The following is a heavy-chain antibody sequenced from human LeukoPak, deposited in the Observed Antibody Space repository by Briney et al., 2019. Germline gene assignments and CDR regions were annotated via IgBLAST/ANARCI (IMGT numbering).Heavy chain of an antibody. CDR2: INSDGSST. D-gene: IGHD4-17*01. J-gene: IGHJ4*02. V-gene: IGHV3-74*01. Sequence: GGSLRLSCAASGFTFSSYWMHWARQAPGNGLVWVSRINSDGSSTSYAHSVKGRFTISRDNAKNTLYLQMNSLRAEDTAVYYCARDKLTTVTPYFDYWGQGTLVTVSS. CDR3: ARDKLTTVTPYFDY. CDR1: GFTFSSYW.